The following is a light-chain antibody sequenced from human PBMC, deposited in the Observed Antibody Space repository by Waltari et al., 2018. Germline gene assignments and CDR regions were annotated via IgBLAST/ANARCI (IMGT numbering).Light chain of an antibody. CDR2: IDGGGGH. CDR1: SEQSAYA. CDR3: QTWDPDTVV. J-gene: IGLJ2*01. Sequence: QLAVTQSPSACASLGASVKLTCTLSSEQSAYATACRKHQPEKRPRFLMKIDGGGGHTKGDGIPDRFSGFSSGAERYLTISSLQYEDEAAYYCQTWDPDTVVFGGGTKLTV. V-gene: IGLV4-69*01.